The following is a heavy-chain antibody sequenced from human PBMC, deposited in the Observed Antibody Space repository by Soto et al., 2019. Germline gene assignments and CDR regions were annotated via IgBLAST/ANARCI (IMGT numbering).Heavy chain of an antibody. CDR2: ISYDGSNK. Sequence: GGSLRLSCAASGFTFSSYAMHWVRQAPGKGLEWVAVISYDGSNKYYADSVKGRFTISRDNSKNTLYLQMNSLRAEDTAVYYCARDEGTAATFDYWGQGTLVTVSS. D-gene: IGHD6-25*01. J-gene: IGHJ4*02. CDR1: GFTFSSYA. CDR3: ARDEGTAATFDY. V-gene: IGHV3-30-3*01.